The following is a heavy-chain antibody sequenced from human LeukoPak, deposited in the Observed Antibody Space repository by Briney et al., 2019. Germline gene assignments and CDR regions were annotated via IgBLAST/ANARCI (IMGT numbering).Heavy chain of an antibody. CDR2: ISAYNGNT. D-gene: IGHD2-21*02. V-gene: IGHV1-18*01. CDR1: GYTFTSYG. CDR3: ARGTAPLGYYYYGMDV. J-gene: IGHJ6*02. Sequence: ASVKVSCKASGYTFTSYGISWVRQAPGQGLEWMGWISAYNGNTNYAQKPQGRVTMTTDTSASTAYMELRSLRSDDTAVYYCARGTAPLGYYYYGMDVWGQGTTVTVSS.